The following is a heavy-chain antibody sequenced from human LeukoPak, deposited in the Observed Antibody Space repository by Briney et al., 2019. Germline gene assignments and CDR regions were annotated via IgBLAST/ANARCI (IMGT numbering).Heavy chain of an antibody. Sequence: GASVKVSCKVSGYTLTELSMHWVRQAPGKGLEWIGGFDPEDGETIYAQKFQGRVTMTEDTSTDTAYMELSSLRSEDTAVYYCATEGIAVAGTPPPPFDYWGQGTLVTVSS. D-gene: IGHD6-19*01. CDR1: GYTLTELS. CDR3: ATEGIAVAGTPPPPFDY. CDR2: FDPEDGET. J-gene: IGHJ4*02. V-gene: IGHV1-24*01.